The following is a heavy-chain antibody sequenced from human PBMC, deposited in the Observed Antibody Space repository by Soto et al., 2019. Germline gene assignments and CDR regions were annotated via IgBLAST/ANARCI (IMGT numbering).Heavy chain of an antibody. D-gene: IGHD2-21*02. CDR3: ARVAYCGGDCGYFDY. CDR2: INPSGGST. V-gene: IGHV1-46*03. J-gene: IGHJ4*02. CDR1: GYTFTSYY. Sequence: ASVKVSCKASGYTFTSYYMHRVRQAPGQGLEWMGIINPSGGSTSYAQKFQGRVTMTRDTSTSTVYMELSSLRSEDTAVYYCARVAYCGGDCGYFDYWGQGTLVTVSS.